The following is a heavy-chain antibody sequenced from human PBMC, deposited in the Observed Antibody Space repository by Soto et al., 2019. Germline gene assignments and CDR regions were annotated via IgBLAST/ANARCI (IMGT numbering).Heavy chain of an antibody. V-gene: IGHV1-24*01. J-gene: IGHJ6*02. CDR3: ATLAQGRMVDDYYYGMDV. CDR2: FDPEDVET. Sequence: VGVKVSYKVSGYILNELSRLLVRQAPGEGREWMGVFDPEDVETIYAQKSQGRVTMTEDTSTDTAYMELRGLRSEDTAVYYGATLAQGRMVDDYYYGMDVWGQGTTVTVSS. D-gene: IGHD2-8*01. CDR1: GYILNELS.